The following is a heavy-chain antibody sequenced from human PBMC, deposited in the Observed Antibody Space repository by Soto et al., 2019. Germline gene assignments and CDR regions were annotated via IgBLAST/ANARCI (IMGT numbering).Heavy chain of an antibody. CDR1: GDSISNYY. V-gene: IGHV4-4*07. J-gene: IGHJ4*02. CDR2: IYTSGST. Sequence: QVQLQESGPGLVKPSETLSLTCTVSGDSISNYYWSWIRQPAGKGLEWIGRIYTSGSTNYNPSLKSRVTMSVDTSKNQLSLKLSSVTAADTAVYYCARDVQCYFWYSPGYWGQGILVIVSS. D-gene: IGHD2-21*01. CDR3: ARDVQCYFWYSPGY.